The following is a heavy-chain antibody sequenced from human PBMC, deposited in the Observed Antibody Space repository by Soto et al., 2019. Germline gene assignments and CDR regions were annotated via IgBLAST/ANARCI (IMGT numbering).Heavy chain of an antibody. CDR3: ARAMVRGKNYYGVDV. V-gene: IGHV5-51*01. Sequence: GESLKISCKGSGYRFTSYWIGWVRQVPGKGLEWVGIIYPGDSDTRYSPSFEGQVTISADKSISTAYLQWNSLQASDTAMYYCARAMVRGKNYYGVDVWGQGTTVTVSS. D-gene: IGHD3-10*01. J-gene: IGHJ6*02. CDR2: IYPGDSDT. CDR1: GYRFTSYW.